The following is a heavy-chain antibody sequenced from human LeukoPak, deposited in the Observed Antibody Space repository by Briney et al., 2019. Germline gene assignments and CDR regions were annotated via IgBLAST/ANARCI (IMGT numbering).Heavy chain of an antibody. CDR1: GGSFSGYY. CDR3: ARGSWFDP. CDR2: INHSGST. Sequence: SETLSLTCAVYGGSFSGYYWSWIRQPPGKGLEWIGEINHSGSTNYNPSLKSRVTISVDTSKNQFSLKLSSVTAADTAVYYCARGSWFDPWGQGTLVTVSS. J-gene: IGHJ5*02. V-gene: IGHV4-34*01.